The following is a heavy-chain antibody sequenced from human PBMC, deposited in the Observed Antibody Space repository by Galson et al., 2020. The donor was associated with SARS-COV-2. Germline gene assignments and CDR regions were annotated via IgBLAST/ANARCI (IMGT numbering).Heavy chain of an antibody. Sequence: AESLRLSCAASGSTFSSYWKHWVRQAPGKGLGWVSRINSDGSSTSYADSVKCRFTISRDNAKNTLYLQMNRRRAEYTAVYYCAKEFYYASSGPRDAFDFWGQGTMVTVSA. V-gene: IGHV3-74*01. CDR2: INSDGSST. D-gene: IGHD3-22*01. CDR3: AKEFYYASSGPRDAFDF. CDR1: GSTFSSYW. J-gene: IGHJ3*01.